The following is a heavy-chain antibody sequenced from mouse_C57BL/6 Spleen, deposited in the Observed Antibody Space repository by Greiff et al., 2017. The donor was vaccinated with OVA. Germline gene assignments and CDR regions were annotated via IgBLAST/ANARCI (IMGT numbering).Heavy chain of an antibody. Sequence: QVQLKQSGAELVRPGASVTLSCKASGYTFTDYEMHWVKQTPVHGLEWIGAIDPETGGTAYNQKFKGKAILTADKSSSTAYMELRSLTSEDSAVYYCTRIPSSGYVWFADWGQGTLVTVSA. CDR1: GYTFTDYE. J-gene: IGHJ3*01. D-gene: IGHD3-2*02. CDR2: IDPETGGT. CDR3: TRIPSSGYVWFAD. V-gene: IGHV1-15*01.